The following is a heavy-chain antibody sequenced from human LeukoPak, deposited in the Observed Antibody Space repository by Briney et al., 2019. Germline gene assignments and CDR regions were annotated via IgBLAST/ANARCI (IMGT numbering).Heavy chain of an antibody. D-gene: IGHD3-22*01. CDR3: ARGLGPMSPSLDY. Sequence: SETLSLTCAVSGESFSYNYWTWLRQPPGKGLEWLGDINDSGRVNYRPSLKSRVTISADTTKSQFSLKLNAVTAADTAVYYCARGLGPMSPSLDYWGQGSLVTVSS. CDR2: INDSGRV. J-gene: IGHJ4*02. V-gene: IGHV4-34*01. CDR1: GESFSYNY.